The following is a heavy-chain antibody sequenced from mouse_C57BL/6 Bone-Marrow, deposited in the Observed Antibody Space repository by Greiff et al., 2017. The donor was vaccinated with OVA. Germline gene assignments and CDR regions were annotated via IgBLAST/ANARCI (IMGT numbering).Heavy chain of an antibody. Sequence: DVMLVESGGGLVKPGGSLKLSCAASGFTFSDSGMHWVRQAPEKGLEWVAYISSGSSTIYYADTVKGRFTISRDNAKNTLFLQMASLRSEDTAMYYCARGYGSPFAYWGQGTLVTVSA. CDR1: GFTFSDSG. CDR2: ISSGSSTI. J-gene: IGHJ3*01. D-gene: IGHD1-1*01. CDR3: ARGYGSPFAY. V-gene: IGHV5-17*01.